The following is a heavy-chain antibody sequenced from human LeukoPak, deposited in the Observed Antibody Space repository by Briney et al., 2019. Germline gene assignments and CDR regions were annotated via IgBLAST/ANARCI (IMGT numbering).Heavy chain of an antibody. Sequence: PGGSLRLSCAASGFTFSSYSMNWVRQAPGKGLEWVSYISSGSSTIYYADSVKGRFTVSRDNSKNTLYLQMNSLRAEDTAVYYCAKERRPTYYYDSSGYYCVPLLDYWGQGTLVTVSS. J-gene: IGHJ4*02. V-gene: IGHV3-48*01. CDR1: GFTFSSYS. CDR3: AKERRPTYYYDSSGYYCVPLLDY. CDR2: ISSGSSTI. D-gene: IGHD3-22*01.